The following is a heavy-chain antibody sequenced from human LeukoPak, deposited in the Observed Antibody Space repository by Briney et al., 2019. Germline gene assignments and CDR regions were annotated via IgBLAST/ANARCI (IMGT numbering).Heavy chain of an antibody. V-gene: IGHV1-69*04. D-gene: IGHD5-24*01. Sequence: AASVEVSCKASGGTFSSYAISWVRQAPGQGLEWMGRIIPILGIANYAQKFQGRVTITADKSTSTAYMELSSLRSEDTAVYYCAREADDYYYYYGMDVWGQGTTVTVSS. CDR2: IIPILGIA. J-gene: IGHJ6*02. CDR3: AREADDYYYYYGMDV. CDR1: GGTFSSYA.